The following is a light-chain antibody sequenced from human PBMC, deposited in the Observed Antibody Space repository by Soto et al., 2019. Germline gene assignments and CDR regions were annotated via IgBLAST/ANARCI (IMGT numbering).Light chain of an antibody. V-gene: IGKV3-11*01. Sequence: EIVMTQSPAALALSRGERTTLYXRASHSVVKNLSWYQQTAGKXTRLLXXGAXSRATGIPERFSGSGSGKDFTLTISSLEPEDFAVYYCHQRTDSPPWTFGQGTKVDI. CDR3: HQRTDSPPWT. J-gene: IGKJ1*01. CDR1: HSVVKN. CDR2: GAX.